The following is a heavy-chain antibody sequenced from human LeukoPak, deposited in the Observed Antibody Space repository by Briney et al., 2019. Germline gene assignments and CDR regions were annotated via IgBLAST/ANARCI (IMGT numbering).Heavy chain of an antibody. CDR1: GFTFSSYD. J-gene: IGHJ4*02. CDR3: ARDRSSGDSGSNDY. CDR2: ICSSAGTM. Sequence: GGSLRLSCADSGFTFSSYDMNWVREAPGKGLGWGSYICSSAGTMYYAESVKGRFAISRDNAKNSRYLQMNSLRAEDTAVYSCARDRSSGDSGSNDYWGQGTLLTVSS. D-gene: IGHD5-12*01. V-gene: IGHV3-48*03.